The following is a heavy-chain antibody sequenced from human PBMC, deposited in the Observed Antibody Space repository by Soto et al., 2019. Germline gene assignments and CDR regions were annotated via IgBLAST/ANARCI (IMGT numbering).Heavy chain of an antibody. J-gene: IGHJ3*02. Sequence: ASVKVSCKASGYSFTIYGISWVRLAPGQGLEWMGWISAYNGNTNYAQKLQGRVTMTTDTSTSTAYMELRSLRSDDTAVYYCARTDYYGSGADDAFDIWGQGTMVTVSS. CDR2: ISAYNGNT. CDR1: GYSFTIYG. D-gene: IGHD3-10*01. V-gene: IGHV1-18*01. CDR3: ARTDYYGSGADDAFDI.